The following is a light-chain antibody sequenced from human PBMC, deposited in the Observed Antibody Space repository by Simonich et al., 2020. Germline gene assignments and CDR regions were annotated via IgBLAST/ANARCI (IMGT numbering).Light chain of an antibody. V-gene: IGLV2-14*01. J-gene: IGLJ2*01. CDR3: SSYTSSSTVV. Sequence: QSALTQPASVSGAPGQSITISFTGTSRDVGGYNYVSWYQQHPGKAPKLMIYDVSKRPSGVSNRFSGSKSGNTSSLTISGLQAEDEADYYCSSYTSSSTVVFGGGTKLTVL. CDR1: SRDVGGYNY. CDR2: DVS.